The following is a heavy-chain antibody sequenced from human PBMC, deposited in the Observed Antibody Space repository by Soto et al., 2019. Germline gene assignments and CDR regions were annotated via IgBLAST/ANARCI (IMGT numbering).Heavy chain of an antibody. Sequence: GGSLRLSCAASGFTLISNGMHWVRQAPGKGLEWVAFIWYDGSDKYYADSVKGRFTISRDNSKNTLYLQMNSLRAEDTAVYYCARDRYPNYPPDAFDIWGQGTLVTVSS. D-gene: IGHD4-4*01. V-gene: IGHV3-33*01. CDR1: GFTLISNG. J-gene: IGHJ3*02. CDR3: ARDRYPNYPPDAFDI. CDR2: IWYDGSDK.